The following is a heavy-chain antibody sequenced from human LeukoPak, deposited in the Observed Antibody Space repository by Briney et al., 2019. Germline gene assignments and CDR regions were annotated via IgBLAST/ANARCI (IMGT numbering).Heavy chain of an antibody. Sequence: GASVKVSCEASGYTFTSYDINWVRQATGQGLEWMGWMNPNSGNTGYAQQFQGRVTITRNTSISTAYMELSSLRSEDTAVYYCARLHSSSWYHYCFDYWGQGTLVSVSS. CDR3: ARLHSSSWYHYCFDY. CDR1: GYTFTSYD. J-gene: IGHJ4*02. CDR2: MNPNSGNT. V-gene: IGHV1-8*03. D-gene: IGHD6-13*01.